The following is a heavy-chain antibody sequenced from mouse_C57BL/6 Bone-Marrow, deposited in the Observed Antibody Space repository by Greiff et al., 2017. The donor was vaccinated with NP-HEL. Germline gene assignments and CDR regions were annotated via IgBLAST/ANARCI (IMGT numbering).Heavy chain of an antibody. CDR3: ARGCLFDY. J-gene: IGHJ2*01. V-gene: IGHV3-6*01. Sequence: EVQLVESGPGLVKPSQSLSLTCSVTGYSITSGYYWNWIRQFPGNKLEWMGYISYDGSNHYNPSLKNRISITRDTSTNQFFLMLNSVTTEDTATYYCARGCLFDYWGQGTTLTVSS. CDR1: GYSITSGYY. CDR2: ISYDGSN. D-gene: IGHD3-3*01.